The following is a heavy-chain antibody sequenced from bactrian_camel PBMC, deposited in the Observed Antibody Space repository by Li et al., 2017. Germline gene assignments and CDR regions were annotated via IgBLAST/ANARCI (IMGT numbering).Heavy chain of an antibody. CDR1: GYTYTSRC. Sequence: VQLVESGGGLVQPGGSLRLSCAASGYTYTSRCMGWFRQAPGREREGVAAIYTGDGRTDYADSMKGRFTITKDTSKDTAYLQMNSLKPGDTAMYYCMTAPSIIGDPLCARKAWGQGTQVTVS. D-gene: IGHD1*01. J-gene: IGHJ6*01. V-gene: IGHV3S40*01. CDR2: IYTGDGRT. CDR3: MTAPSIIGDPLCARKA.